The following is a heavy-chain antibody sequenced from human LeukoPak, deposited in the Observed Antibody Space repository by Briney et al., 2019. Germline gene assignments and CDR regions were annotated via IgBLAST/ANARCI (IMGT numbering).Heavy chain of an antibody. CDR1: GGSISSGDYY. CDR3: TRGWSSAGVFDS. J-gene: IGHJ3*02. V-gene: IGHV4-30-4*01. D-gene: IGHD6-19*01. Sequence: SETLSLTCTVSGGSISSGDYYWSWIRQPPGKGLEWIGYIYYSGSTYYNPSLKSRVTISVDTSKNQFSLEMKSVTAADTAVYYCTRGWSSAGVFDSWGQGTVVTVS. CDR2: IYYSGST.